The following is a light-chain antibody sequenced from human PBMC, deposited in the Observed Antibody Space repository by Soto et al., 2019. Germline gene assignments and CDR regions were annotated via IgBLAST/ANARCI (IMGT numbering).Light chain of an antibody. CDR3: LQDINYPWT. V-gene: IGKV3-15*01. Sequence: DIVMTQYPATLSGSPGERATFSGGASQSITSNLAWYQQKPGQAPRLLIYGPSTRATGIPARFSGSGSGTDFTLAISSLQPEDSATYYCLQDINYPWTFGQGTKVDIK. J-gene: IGKJ1*01. CDR2: GPS. CDR1: QSITSN.